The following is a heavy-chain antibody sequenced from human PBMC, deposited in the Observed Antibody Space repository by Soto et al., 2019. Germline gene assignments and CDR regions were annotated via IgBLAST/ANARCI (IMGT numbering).Heavy chain of an antibody. D-gene: IGHD1-26*01. V-gene: IGHV1-69*12. CDR1: GGTFSSYA. CDR3: ARVRVGGSYAGREHYFDY. CDR2: IIPIFGTA. Sequence: QVQLVQSGAEVKKPGSSVKVSCKASGGTFSSYAISWVRQAPGQGLEWMGGIIPIFGTANYAQKFQGRVTITADESTRTAYMELSSRRSEDTAVYYCARVRVGGSYAGREHYFDYWGQGTLVTVSS. J-gene: IGHJ4*02.